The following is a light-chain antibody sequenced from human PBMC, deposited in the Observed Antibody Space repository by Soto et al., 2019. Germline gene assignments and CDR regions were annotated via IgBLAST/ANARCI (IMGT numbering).Light chain of an antibody. CDR1: QSINNY. CDR3: QQRFNWQVT. J-gene: IGKJ5*01. CDR2: DAS. Sequence: VFSHSPVTVSSSKGESATLASGASQSINNYLAWYQQTNGQAPRILIYDASNRDTGIPARFSGSGSGTDFTLPLSSLEPEDFLVYYCQQRFNWQVTFGQVTRLEI. V-gene: IGKV3-11*01.